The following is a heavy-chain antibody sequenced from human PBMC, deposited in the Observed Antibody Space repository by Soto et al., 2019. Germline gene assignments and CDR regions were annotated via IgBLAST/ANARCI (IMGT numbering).Heavy chain of an antibody. V-gene: IGHV1-69*13. Sequence: SVKVSCKASRGTFSSYAISWVRQAPGQGLEWMGGIIPIFGTANYAQKFQGRVTITADESTSTAYMELSSLRSEDTAVYYCAREVYYYDSSGYYYQYYFDYWGQGTLVTVSS. D-gene: IGHD3-22*01. J-gene: IGHJ4*02. CDR3: AREVYYYDSSGYYYQYYFDY. CDR2: IIPIFGTA. CDR1: RGTFSSYA.